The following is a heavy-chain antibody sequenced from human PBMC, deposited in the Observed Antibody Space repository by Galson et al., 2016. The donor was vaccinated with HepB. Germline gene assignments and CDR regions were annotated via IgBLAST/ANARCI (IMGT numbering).Heavy chain of an antibody. CDR2: ISSTTTYI. Sequence: SLRLSCAASGFTFSSYSMNWVRQAPGKGLEWVSSISSTTTYIYYADSVKGRFTISRDNAKNSVYLQMSSLRAEDTAVYYCARGDCSSSTCYVIWFDPWGQGTLVTVSS. V-gene: IGHV3-21*01. D-gene: IGHD2-2*01. CDR3: ARGDCSSSTCYVIWFDP. CDR1: GFTFSSYS. J-gene: IGHJ5*02.